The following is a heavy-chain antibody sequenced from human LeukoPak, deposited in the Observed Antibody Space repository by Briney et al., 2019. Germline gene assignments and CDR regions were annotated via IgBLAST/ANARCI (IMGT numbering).Heavy chain of an antibody. Sequence: ASVKVSCKASGYTFTGYYMHWVRQAPGQGLEWMGWINPNSGGTNYAQKFQGRVTMTRDTSISTAYMGLSRLRSDDTAVYYCARGSGYFDWLSPYYYYGMDVWGQGTTVTVSS. CDR1: GYTFTGYY. J-gene: IGHJ6*02. V-gene: IGHV1-2*02. D-gene: IGHD3-9*01. CDR3: ARGSGYFDWLSPYYYYGMDV. CDR2: INPNSGGT.